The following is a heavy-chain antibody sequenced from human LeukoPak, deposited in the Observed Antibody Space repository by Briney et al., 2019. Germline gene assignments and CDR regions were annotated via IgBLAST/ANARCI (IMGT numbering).Heavy chain of an antibody. J-gene: IGHJ5*02. V-gene: IGHV4-30-4*01. Sequence: SETLSLTCTVSGVSISSSDYYWSWIRQPPGKGLEWIGYTYYSGSTYYNPSLKSRVTISVDTSKNQFSLKLSSVTAADTAVYYCGRPYYYESRIDPWGQGTRVTVSS. CDR2: TYYSGST. D-gene: IGHD3-22*01. CDR1: GVSISSSDYY. CDR3: GRPYYYESRIDP.